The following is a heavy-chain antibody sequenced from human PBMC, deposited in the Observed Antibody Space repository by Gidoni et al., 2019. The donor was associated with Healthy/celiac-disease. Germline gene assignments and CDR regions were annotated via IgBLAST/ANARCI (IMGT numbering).Heavy chain of an antibody. J-gene: IGHJ4*02. CDR3: ARGGGDFWSGYDYYFDY. CDR1: GGSFSGYY. Sequence: QVQLQQWGAGLLKPSETLSLTCAVYGGSFSGYYWSWIRPPPGKGLEWIGEINHGGSTNYNPSLKSRVTISVDTSKNQFSLKLSSVTAADTAVYYCARGGGDFWSGYDYYFDYWGQGTLVTVSS. V-gene: IGHV4-34*01. CDR2: INHGGST. D-gene: IGHD3-3*01.